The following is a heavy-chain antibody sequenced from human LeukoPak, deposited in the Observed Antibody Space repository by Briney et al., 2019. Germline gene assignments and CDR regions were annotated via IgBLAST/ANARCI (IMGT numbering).Heavy chain of an antibody. CDR2: IIPILGIA. CDR3: ARDVYLYYYGMDV. V-gene: IGHV1-69*04. Sequence: SVKLSCKASVGTFSSYAISWVRQAPGQGLEWMGRIIPILGIANYAQKFQGRVTITADKSTSTAYMELSSLRSEDTAVYYCARDVYLYYYGMDVWGQGTTVTVSS. CDR1: VGTFSSYA. J-gene: IGHJ6*02.